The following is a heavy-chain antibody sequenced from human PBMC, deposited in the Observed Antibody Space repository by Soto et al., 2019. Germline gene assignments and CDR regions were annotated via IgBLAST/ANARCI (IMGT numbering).Heavy chain of an antibody. CDR1: GYSFTDFY. J-gene: IGHJ4*02. V-gene: IGHV1-2*02. CDR2: INPNTGDT. Sequence: QVHLVQSGAEVKKPGASVKVSCKASGYSFTDFYMHWVRQAPGQGLEWLGWINPNTGDTDYAQIFQGRVSLTRDKSTSTAYMEMTRLTSDDTAVYYCAKDPPRGVQLVVGDFWGQGTLVTVSS. D-gene: IGHD3-10*01. CDR3: AKDPPRGVQLVVGDF.